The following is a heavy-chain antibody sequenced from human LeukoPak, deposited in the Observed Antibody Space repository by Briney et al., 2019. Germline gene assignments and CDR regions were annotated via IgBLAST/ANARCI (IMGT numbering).Heavy chain of an antibody. D-gene: IGHD3-22*01. CDR1: GGPISSYY. V-gene: IGHV4-4*07. CDR3: ARDPRITMIGGFDI. Sequence: SETLSLTCTVSGGPISSYYWTWIRQPAGKGLEWIGRIYSSGSTNYNPSLKSRVILSVDTSKNQFSLKLSSVTAADTAVYYCARDPRITMIGGFDIWGQGTMVTVSS. CDR2: IYSSGST. J-gene: IGHJ3*02.